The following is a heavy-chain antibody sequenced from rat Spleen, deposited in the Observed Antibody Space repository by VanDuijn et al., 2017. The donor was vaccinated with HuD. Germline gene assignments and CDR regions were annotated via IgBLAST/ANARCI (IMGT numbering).Heavy chain of an antibody. V-gene: IGHV5-29*01. J-gene: IGHJ2*01. CDR2: ISYDGSST. Sequence: EVQLVESDGGLVQPGRSLKLSCAASGFTFSDYYMAWVRQAPTKGLEWVAIISYDGSSTYYRDSVKGRFTISRDNAKSTLYLQMDSLRSEDTATYYCTSRGTTRLDSWGQGAMVTVSS. CDR3: TSRGTTRLDS. D-gene: IGHD1-4*01. CDR1: GFTFSDYY.